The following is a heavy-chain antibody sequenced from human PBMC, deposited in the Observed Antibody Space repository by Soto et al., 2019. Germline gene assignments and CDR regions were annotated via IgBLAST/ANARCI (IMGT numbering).Heavy chain of an antibody. J-gene: IGHJ4*02. Sequence: ASVKVSCKASGYTFTNFGISLVRQAPGQGLEWMGWISAYNGNTYYADSVKGRFTISRDISRNTLYLQMNSLRAEDTAVYYCAKPGMEVAGNYFDYWGQGALVTVSS. V-gene: IGHV1-18*01. CDR3: AKPGMEVAGNYFDY. D-gene: IGHD6-19*01. CDR1: GYTFTNFG. CDR2: ISAYNGNT.